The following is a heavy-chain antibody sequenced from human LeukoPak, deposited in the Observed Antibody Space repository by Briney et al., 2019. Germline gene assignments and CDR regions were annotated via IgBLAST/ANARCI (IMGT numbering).Heavy chain of an antibody. CDR1: RGSISTYYW. D-gene: IGHD4-17*01. Sequence: TLSLTCTVSRGSISTYYWSWIRQPPGKALEWLALIYWDDDKRYSPSLKSRLTITKDTSKNQVVLTMTNMDPVDTATYYCAHRPTTGEWFDPWGQGTLVTVSS. CDR2: IYWDDDK. V-gene: IGHV2-5*08. J-gene: IGHJ5*02. CDR3: AHRPTTGEWFDP.